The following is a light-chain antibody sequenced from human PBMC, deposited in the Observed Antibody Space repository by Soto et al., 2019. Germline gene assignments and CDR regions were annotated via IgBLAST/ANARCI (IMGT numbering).Light chain of an antibody. CDR1: EDISNS. Sequence: IQMTQSPSSLSASAGERVTITCQASEDISNSLNWLRQKPGRAPKVLIYDASNLERGVPSRFSGSGSGTHFTFTISSLQPEDIATYYCQQYDRLPPYTFGQGTKLEIK. CDR2: DAS. V-gene: IGKV1-33*01. CDR3: QQYDRLPPYT. J-gene: IGKJ2*01.